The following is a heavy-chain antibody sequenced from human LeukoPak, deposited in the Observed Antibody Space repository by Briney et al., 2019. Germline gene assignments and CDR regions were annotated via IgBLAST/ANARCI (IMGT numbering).Heavy chain of an antibody. CDR1: GSTFSTYA. D-gene: IGHD3-22*01. J-gene: IGHJ4*02. CDR3: AKDRSNQASGYYLHDY. V-gene: IGHV3-23*01. CDR2: ISGSGGST. Sequence: PGGSLRLPCAASGSTFSTYAMSWVRQAPGKGLEWVSAISGSGGSTYYAGSVKGRFTISRDNSKNTLYVQMNSLRAEDTALYYCAKDRSNQASGYYLHDYWGQGTLVTVSS.